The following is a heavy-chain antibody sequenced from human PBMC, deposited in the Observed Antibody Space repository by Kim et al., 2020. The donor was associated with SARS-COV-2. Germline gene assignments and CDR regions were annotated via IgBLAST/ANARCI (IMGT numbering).Heavy chain of an antibody. Sequence: TANYAQKFQGRVTITADESTSTAYMELSSLRSEDTAVYYCARGDYNGMDVWGQGTTVTVSS. CDR3: ARGDYNGMDV. CDR2: TA. J-gene: IGHJ6*02. D-gene: IGHD3-10*01. V-gene: IGHV1-69*01.